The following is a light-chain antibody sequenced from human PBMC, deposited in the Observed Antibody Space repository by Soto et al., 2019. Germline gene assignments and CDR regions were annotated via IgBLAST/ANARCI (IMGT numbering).Light chain of an antibody. CDR2: EVS. CDR1: SSDVGSYNF. Sequence: QSVLTQPPSASGSPGRSVTISCTGTSSDVGSYNFVSWYQQYPGKAPQLVIYEVSKRPSGVPDRFSGSKSGNTASLTVSGLQAEDEADYYCSSYAGSNNFEVFGGGTKLTVL. V-gene: IGLV2-8*01. CDR3: SSYAGSNNFEV. J-gene: IGLJ2*01.